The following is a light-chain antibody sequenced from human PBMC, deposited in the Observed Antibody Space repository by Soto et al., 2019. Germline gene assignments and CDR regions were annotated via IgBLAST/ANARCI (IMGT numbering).Light chain of an antibody. CDR3: QAWALGIHWV. CDR2: VNSDGSL. Sequence: QPVLTQPPSASASLGASVTLTCSLSSGHTTSAIAWHQQRPEKGLRYLMRVNSDGSLRKGDGIPDRFSGSSSGAERYLTISGLQSEDEADYHCQAWALGIHWVFGEGTKLTVL. CDR1: SGHTTSA. J-gene: IGLJ3*02. V-gene: IGLV4-69*01.